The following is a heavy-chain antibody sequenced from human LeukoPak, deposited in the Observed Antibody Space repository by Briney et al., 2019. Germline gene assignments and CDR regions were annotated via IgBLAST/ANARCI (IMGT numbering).Heavy chain of an antibody. CDR3: ARGRTSGGVTTEIDY. Sequence: GGSLRLSCAASEFSVGSNYMTWVRQAPGKGLEWVSLIYSGGSTYYADSVKGRFTISRDNSKNTLYLQMNSLRAEDTAVYYCARGRTSGGVTTEIDYWGQGTLVTVSS. CDR2: IYSGGST. D-gene: IGHD4-17*01. V-gene: IGHV3-66*01. J-gene: IGHJ4*02. CDR1: EFSVGSNY.